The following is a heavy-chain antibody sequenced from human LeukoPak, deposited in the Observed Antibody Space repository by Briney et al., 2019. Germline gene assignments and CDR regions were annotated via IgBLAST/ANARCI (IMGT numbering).Heavy chain of an antibody. V-gene: IGHV1-24*01. CDR2: FDPEDGET. D-gene: IGHD2-2*01. J-gene: IGHJ4*02. CDR1: GYTLTELS. Sequence: ASVKVSCKVSGYTLTELSMHWVRQAPGKGLEWMGGFDPEDGETIYAQKFQGRVTMTEDTSTDTAYMELSSLRSEDTAVYYCATNPGRSTSCRYWGQGTLVTVSS. CDR3: ATNPGRSTSCRY.